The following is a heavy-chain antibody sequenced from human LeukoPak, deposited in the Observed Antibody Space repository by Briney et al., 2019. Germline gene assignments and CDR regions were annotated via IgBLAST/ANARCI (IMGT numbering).Heavy chain of an antibody. D-gene: IGHD5-18*01. CDR3: VRDSSYIFGFS. V-gene: IGHV3-11*01. CDR2: ISVDGDTI. Sequence: GGSLRLSCAASGFTFSDYYMSWIRQAPGKGLEWVSYISVDGDTIYYADSVKGQFTISRDNAKDSLYLQMNTLRVEDTAVYYCVRDSSYIFGFSWGQGTLVTVSS. CDR1: GFTFSDYY. J-gene: IGHJ1*01.